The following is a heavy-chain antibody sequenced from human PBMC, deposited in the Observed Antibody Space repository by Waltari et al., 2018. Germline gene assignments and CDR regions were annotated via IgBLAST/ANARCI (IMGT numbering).Heavy chain of an antibody. D-gene: IGHD3-10*01. Sequence: QVQLVESGGGVVQPGMSLRLSCAASGFSLGTYGRHWVRQAPGKGLEWVALIFFGGGDSFYADSVRGRFTISRDNSKNTLYLDINSLGLDDTAIYYCAKDAFGNTYLDHWGQGTLVTVSS. CDR3: AKDAFGNTYLDH. CDR1: GFSLGTYG. CDR2: IFFGGGDS. V-gene: IGHV3-30*19. J-gene: IGHJ4*02.